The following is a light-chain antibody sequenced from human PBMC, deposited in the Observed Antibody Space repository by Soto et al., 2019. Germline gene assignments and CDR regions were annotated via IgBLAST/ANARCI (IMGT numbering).Light chain of an antibody. V-gene: IGKV1-5*01. CDR3: QQRSNWPQT. CDR2: DAS. J-gene: IGKJ1*01. Sequence: DIQMTQSPSTLSASVVDRVTITCRASQSISSWLAWYQQKLGRAPRLLIYDASSLESGVPSRFSGSGYGTEFTLTISSLQPDDFATYYCQQRSNWPQTFGQGTKVDI. CDR1: QSISSW.